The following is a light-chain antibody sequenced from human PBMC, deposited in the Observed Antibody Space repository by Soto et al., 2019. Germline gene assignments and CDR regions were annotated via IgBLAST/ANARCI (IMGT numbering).Light chain of an antibody. CDR3: QQYDRWPVT. CDR1: QYINTR. Sequence: EIVLTQSPATLSSFPGDRVTLSCRASQYINTRLAWYQHRPGQAPRLLISDASTGASGIPPRFSGSGSGTEFTLTIDRLQSADFAVYYCQQYDRWPVTFGGGTKVDIK. V-gene: IGKV3-15*01. CDR2: DAS. J-gene: IGKJ4*01.